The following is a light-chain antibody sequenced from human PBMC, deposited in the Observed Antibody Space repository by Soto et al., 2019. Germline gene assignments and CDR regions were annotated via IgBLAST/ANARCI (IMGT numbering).Light chain of an antibody. Sequence: EIVLTQSPATLSLSPGERATLSCRASQSVSSYLAWYQQKPGQAPRLLIYDASNRATGIQARFSGSGSGTEFTLTIRSLQSEDFAVYYCKQYNNWPRTFGQGTKVDIK. V-gene: IGKV3-11*01. CDR3: KQYNNWPRT. J-gene: IGKJ1*01. CDR2: DAS. CDR1: QSVSSY.